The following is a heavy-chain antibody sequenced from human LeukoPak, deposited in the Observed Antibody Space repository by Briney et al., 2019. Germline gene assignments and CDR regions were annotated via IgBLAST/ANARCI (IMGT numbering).Heavy chain of an antibody. CDR3: AKVSGGGLYYDGMDV. J-gene: IGHJ6*02. V-gene: IGHV3-23*01. D-gene: IGHD1-14*01. CDR2: ISGSGGTT. CDR1: GFTFSSYA. Sequence: GGSLRLSCAASGFTFSSYAMNWVRQAPGKGLEWVSVISGSGGTTYYADSVKGRFTISRDSSKNTLYLQMNSLRAEDTAVYYCAKVSGGGLYYDGMDVWGQGTTVTVSS.